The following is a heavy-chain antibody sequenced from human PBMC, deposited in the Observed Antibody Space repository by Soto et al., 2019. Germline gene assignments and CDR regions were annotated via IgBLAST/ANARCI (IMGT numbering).Heavy chain of an antibody. D-gene: IGHD2-15*01. CDR2: IYYSGST. CDR3: ARRKAYCSGGSCYSGDYYYMDV. V-gene: IGHV4-39*01. CDR1: GGSISSSSYY. J-gene: IGHJ6*03. Sequence: SETLSLTCTVSGGSISSSSYYWGWIRQPPGKGLEWIGSIYYSGSTYYNPSLKSRVTISVDTSKNQFSLKLSSVTAADTAVYYCARRKAYCSGGSCYSGDYYYMDVWGKGTTVTVSS.